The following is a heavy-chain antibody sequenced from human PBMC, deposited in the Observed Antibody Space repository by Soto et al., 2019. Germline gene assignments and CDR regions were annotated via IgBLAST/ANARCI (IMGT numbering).Heavy chain of an antibody. V-gene: IGHV1-18*01. CDR2: ISGYNGNT. J-gene: IGHJ1*01. D-gene: IGHD6-13*01. CDR1: GYTFSNYG. CDR3: ARGGSSWSAEYYQH. Sequence: QVQLVQSGAEMKKPGASVKVSCKTSGYTFSNYGISWVRQAPGQGPEWRGWISGYNGNTNYAQKFQGRVSMTTDTSTSTVYMDLRSLSSDDTAVYYCARGGSSWSAEYYQHWGQGTLVIVSS.